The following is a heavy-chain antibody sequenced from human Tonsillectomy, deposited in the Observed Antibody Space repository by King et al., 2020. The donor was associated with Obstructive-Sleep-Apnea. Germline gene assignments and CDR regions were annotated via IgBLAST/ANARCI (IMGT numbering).Heavy chain of an antibody. CDR1: GFTFSSYA. J-gene: IGHJ4*02. Sequence: VQLVESGGGVVQPGRSLRLSCAASGFTFSSYAMHWVRQAPGKGLEWVAVISYDGSKKYYADSVKGRFTISRDNSKNTLYLQMNSLRAEDTAVYYCARDHYDSSGYGYFDYWGQGTLVTVSS. V-gene: IGHV3-30*04. CDR2: ISYDGSKK. CDR3: ARDHYDSSGYGYFDY. D-gene: IGHD3-22*01.